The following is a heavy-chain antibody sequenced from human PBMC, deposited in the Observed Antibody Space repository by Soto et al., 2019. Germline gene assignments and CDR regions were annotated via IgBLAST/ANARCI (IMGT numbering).Heavy chain of an antibody. Sequence: QVQLVQSGDEMKKPGASVRVSCKASGYIFVNYGIAWVRQAPGQGLEWMGWISPYTGDTHSASKVQGRLTMTTDTSTFTAYMDLGSLTSYDTAVYYCAMVDNYVTPNPQDVWGQGTTVPVSS. CDR2: ISPYTGDT. V-gene: IGHV1-18*01. D-gene: IGHD3-16*01. CDR1: GYIFVNYG. J-gene: IGHJ6*02. CDR3: AMVDNYVTPNPQDV.